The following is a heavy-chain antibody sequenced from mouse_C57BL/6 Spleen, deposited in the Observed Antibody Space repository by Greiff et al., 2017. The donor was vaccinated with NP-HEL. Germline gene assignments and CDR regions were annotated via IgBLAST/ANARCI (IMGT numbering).Heavy chain of an antibody. J-gene: IGHJ3*01. V-gene: IGHV2-2*01. CDR1: GFSLTSYG. CDR3: ARKESSGYVGWFAY. CDR2: ILSGGST. Sequence: VKLVESGPGLVQPSQSLSITCTVSGFSLTSYGVHWVRQSPGKGLEWLGVILSGGSTDYNAAFISRLSISKDNSKSQVFFKMNSLQADDTAIYYCARKESSGYVGWFAYWGQGTLVTVSA. D-gene: IGHD3-2*02.